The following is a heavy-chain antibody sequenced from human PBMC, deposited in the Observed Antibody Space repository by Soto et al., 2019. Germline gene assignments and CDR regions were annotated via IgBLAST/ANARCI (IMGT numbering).Heavy chain of an antibody. CDR2: ISGSGGST. CDR3: AKEGLNAYYYYYYMDV. CDR1: GFTFSSYA. Sequence: PGGSLRLSCAASGFTFSSYAMSWVRQAPGKGLEWVSAISGSGGSTYYADSVKGRFTISRDNSKNTLYLQMNSLRAEDTAVYYCAKEGLNAYYYYYYMDVWGKGTTVTVSS. J-gene: IGHJ6*03. V-gene: IGHV3-23*01.